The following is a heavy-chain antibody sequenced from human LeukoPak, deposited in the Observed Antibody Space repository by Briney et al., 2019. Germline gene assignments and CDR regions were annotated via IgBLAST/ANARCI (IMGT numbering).Heavy chain of an antibody. Sequence: GGSLRLSCAASGFTFDDYAMHWVRQAPGKGLEWVSLISGDDITTYYEDSVKGRFTISRDNSKNSLYLQMSSLRTEDTAMYYCAKDMTRMGELFQRWGQGTLVTVSS. V-gene: IGHV3-43*02. CDR3: AKDMTRMGELFQR. D-gene: IGHD1-7*01. CDR2: ISGDDITT. J-gene: IGHJ1*01. CDR1: GFTFDDYA.